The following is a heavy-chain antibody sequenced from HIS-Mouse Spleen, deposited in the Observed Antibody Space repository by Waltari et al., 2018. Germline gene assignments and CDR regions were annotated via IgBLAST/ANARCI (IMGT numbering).Heavy chain of an antibody. Sequence: QLQLQESGPGLVKPSETLSLTCTVPGRYISSSSYYWGWISQPPGTGLPWIGSIYYSGSTYYNPSLKSRVTISVDTSKNQFSLKLSSVTAADTAVYYCAREIPYSSSWYDWYFDLWGRGTLVTVSS. CDR3: AREIPYSSSWYDWYFDL. D-gene: IGHD6-13*01. CDR1: GRYISSSSYY. V-gene: IGHV4-39*07. CDR2: IYYSGST. J-gene: IGHJ2*01.